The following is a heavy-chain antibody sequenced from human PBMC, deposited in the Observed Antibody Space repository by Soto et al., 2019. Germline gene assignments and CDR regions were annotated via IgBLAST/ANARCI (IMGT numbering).Heavy chain of an antibody. CDR2: IYPGDSDT. CDR3: ARLYITGTSHFDY. V-gene: IGHV5-51*01. J-gene: IGHJ4*02. Sequence: GEALKISCNGSGYRFPNYWIGWVRQLPGKGLEWMGIIYPGDSDTRYSPSFQGQVTISADKSISTAYLQWSSLKASDTAMYYCARLYITGTSHFDYWGQGTLVPVSS. D-gene: IGHD1-20*01. CDR1: GYRFPNYW.